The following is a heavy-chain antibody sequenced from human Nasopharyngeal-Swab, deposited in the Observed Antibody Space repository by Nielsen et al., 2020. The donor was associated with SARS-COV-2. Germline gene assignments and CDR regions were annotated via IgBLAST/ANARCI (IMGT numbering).Heavy chain of an antibody. J-gene: IGHJ3*01. CDR3: VRDIGILLTVKQGDPFDL. Sequence: GGSLRLSCVGSDFTRSFDTYWMTWVRQVAGRGLEWVATISPESTERQYLDSVKGRLTISRDNAKKSLFLQMNSLRGDDTAVYYCVRDIGILLTVKQGDPFDLWGHGTKVTVSS. D-gene: IGHD2/OR15-2a*01. CDR2: ISPESTER. CDR1: DFTRSFDTYW. V-gene: IGHV3-7*05.